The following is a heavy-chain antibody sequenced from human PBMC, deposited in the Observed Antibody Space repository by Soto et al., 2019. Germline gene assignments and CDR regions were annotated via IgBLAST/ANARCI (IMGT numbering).Heavy chain of an antibody. J-gene: IGHJ4*02. CDR2: ITDSGDDT. V-gene: IGHV3-23*01. Sequence: GFLRHSCAAAGGKFVNYAGRWIRKKTGKGLEWVSAITDSGDDTYYIDSVKGRFTISRDNSKSTLYLQMNSLRAEDTAIYYCAKLGSSSWSPHYYFDYWGQGTLVTVSS. CDR1: GGKFVNYA. D-gene: IGHD2-2*01. CDR3: AKLGSSSWSPHYYFDY.